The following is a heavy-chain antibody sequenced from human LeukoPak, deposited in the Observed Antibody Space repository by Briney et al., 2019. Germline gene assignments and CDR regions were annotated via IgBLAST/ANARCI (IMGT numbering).Heavy chain of an antibody. V-gene: IGHV1-24*01. Sequence: ASVKVSCKVSGYTLTELSMHWVRQAPGKGLEWMGGFDPEDGETIYAQKFQGRVTMTEDTSTDTAYMELSSLRSEDTAVYYCATIPLVTIFGVVIRNGYYFDYWGQGTLVTVSS. D-gene: IGHD3-3*01. CDR3: ATIPLVTIFGVVIRNGYYFDY. CDR1: GYTLTELS. J-gene: IGHJ4*02. CDR2: FDPEDGET.